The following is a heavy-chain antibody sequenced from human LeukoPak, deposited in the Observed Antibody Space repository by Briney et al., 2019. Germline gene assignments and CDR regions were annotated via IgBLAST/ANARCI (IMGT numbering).Heavy chain of an antibody. CDR1: GFTFSSYA. CDR2: ISGSGGST. V-gene: IGHV3-23*01. J-gene: IGHJ4*02. CDR3: ATSLRTGGIFDY. D-gene: IGHD2-15*01. Sequence: PGGSLRLSCAASGFTFSSYAMSWVRQAPGKGLEWVSAISGSGGSTYYADSVKGRFTISRDNAKNSLYLQMNSLRAEDTAVYYCATSLRTGGIFDYWGQGTLVTVSS.